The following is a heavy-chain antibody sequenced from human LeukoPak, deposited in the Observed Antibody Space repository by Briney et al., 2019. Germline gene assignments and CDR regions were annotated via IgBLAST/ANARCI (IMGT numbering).Heavy chain of an antibody. CDR3: AKDSYYYDSSGYYGGAFDI. J-gene: IGHJ3*02. V-gene: IGHV3-9*01. CDR1: GFTFDDYA. D-gene: IGHD3-22*01. CDR2: ISWNSGSI. Sequence: PGRSLRLSCAASGFTFDDYAMHWVRHAPGKDLEWVSGISWNSGSIGYADSVKGRFTISRDNAKNSLYLQMNSLRAEDTALYYCAKDSYYYDSSGYYGGAFDIWGQGTMVTVSS.